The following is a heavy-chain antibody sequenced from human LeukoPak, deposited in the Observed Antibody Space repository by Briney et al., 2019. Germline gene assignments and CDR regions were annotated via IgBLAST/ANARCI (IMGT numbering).Heavy chain of an antibody. Sequence: ASVKVSCKASGYTFTSYYMHWVRQAPGQGLEWMGIINPSGGSTSYAQKFQGRVTITRDMSTSTVYMELSSLRSEDTAVYYCARSGTIFGVVYYFDYWGQGTLVTVSS. CDR2: INPSGGST. V-gene: IGHV1-46*01. D-gene: IGHD3-3*01. J-gene: IGHJ4*02. CDR1: GYTFTSYY. CDR3: ARSGTIFGVVYYFDY.